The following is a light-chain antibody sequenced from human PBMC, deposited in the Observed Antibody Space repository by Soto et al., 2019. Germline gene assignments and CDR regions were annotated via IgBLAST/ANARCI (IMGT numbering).Light chain of an antibody. Sequence: DVQMTQSPSSLSASVGDTVTITCRASQAISNYLAWYQQRPGKVPNLLIYAAFTLQSGVPSRFSGSRSGIDFPLTISSLQPEDGATYYCQMYHTVPHTFGGGTKVELK. CDR2: AAF. J-gene: IGKJ4*01. CDR1: QAISNY. V-gene: IGKV1-27*01. CDR3: QMYHTVPHT.